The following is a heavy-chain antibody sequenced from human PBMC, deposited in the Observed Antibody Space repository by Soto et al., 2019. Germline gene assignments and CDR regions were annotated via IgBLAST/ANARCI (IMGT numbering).Heavy chain of an antibody. CDR3: ARGHGRFAH. CDR2: INHSGFT. V-gene: IGHV4-34*01. CDR1: GGSFSGYY. Sequence: SETLSLTCDVYGGSFSGYYWSWIRQPPGKGLEWIGEINHSGFTNYNPSLTGRVTISLDTSKSQFSLKLSSLTAADTAFYFCARGHGRFAHWGQGTLVTV. J-gene: IGHJ4*02.